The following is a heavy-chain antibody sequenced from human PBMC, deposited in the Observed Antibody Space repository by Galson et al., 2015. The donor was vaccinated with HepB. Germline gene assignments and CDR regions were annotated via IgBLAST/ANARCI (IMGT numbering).Heavy chain of an antibody. CDR3: ARDGLSGPPRTSSSESRLDY. D-gene: IGHD6-6*01. CDR2: ISYDGSHK. Sequence: SLRLSCAASRFTSSNYAMHWVRQAPGKGLEWVAIISYDGSHKYYADSVKGRFTISRDNSKNTLYLQMNSLRAEDTAVYFCARDGLSGPPRTSSSESRLDYWGQGTLVTVSS. V-gene: IGHV3-30*04. CDR1: RFTSSNYA. J-gene: IGHJ4*02.